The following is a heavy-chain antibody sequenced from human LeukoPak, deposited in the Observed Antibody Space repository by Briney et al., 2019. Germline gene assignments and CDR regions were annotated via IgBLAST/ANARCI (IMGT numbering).Heavy chain of an antibody. Sequence: SETLSLTCTVSGGSISSYYWSRIRQPPGKGLEWIGSIFHSGNTYFNPSLKSRVTISVDTSKNQFSLQLTSVTAADTAVYYCAREVRYCSSDTCFGMDVWGQGTTVIVSS. CDR3: AREVRYCSSDTCFGMDV. CDR2: IFHSGNT. D-gene: IGHD2-2*01. CDR1: GGSISSYY. V-gene: IGHV4-59*12. J-gene: IGHJ6*02.